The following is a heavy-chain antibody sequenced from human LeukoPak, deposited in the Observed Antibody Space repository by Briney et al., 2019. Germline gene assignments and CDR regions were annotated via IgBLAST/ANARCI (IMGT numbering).Heavy chain of an antibody. CDR2: IYSGGST. J-gene: IGHJ4*02. Sequence: GGSLRLSCAASGFTVSSNYMNWVRQAPGKGLEWVSVIYSGGSTYYADSVKGRFTISRDNSKNTLYLQMNTLRAEDTAVYYCASVIAAAGTWVLDYWGQGTLVTVSS. V-gene: IGHV3-53*01. D-gene: IGHD6-13*01. CDR1: GFTVSSNY. CDR3: ASVIAAAGTWVLDY.